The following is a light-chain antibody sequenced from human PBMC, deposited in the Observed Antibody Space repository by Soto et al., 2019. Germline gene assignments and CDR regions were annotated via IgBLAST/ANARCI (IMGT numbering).Light chain of an antibody. J-gene: IGKJ2*01. CDR2: DAS. V-gene: IGKV3-11*01. CDR3: QQRSNWPPT. CDR1: QSIGTY. Sequence: EIVLTQSPATLSLSPGERATLFCRASQSIGTYLAWYQQKSGQAPRLLIYDASNRATGIPARFSGGGSGTDFILTVSSLEPEDFAVYYCQQRSNWPPTFGQGTEVEI.